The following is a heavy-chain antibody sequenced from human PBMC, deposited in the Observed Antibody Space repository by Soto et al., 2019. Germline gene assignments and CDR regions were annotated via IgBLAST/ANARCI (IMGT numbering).Heavy chain of an antibody. D-gene: IGHD6-6*01. CDR3: ARARSSRDY. J-gene: IGHJ4*02. CDR1: RDGITSYS. CDR2: ISAYNGNT. V-gene: IGHV1-18*04. Sequence: APVEPRSKAPRDGITSYSRSSLRQSPGQGLEWMGWISAYNGNTNYAQKLQGRVTMTTDTSTSTAYMELRSLSFDDTAVYDCARARSSRDYCGQATLVTVSS.